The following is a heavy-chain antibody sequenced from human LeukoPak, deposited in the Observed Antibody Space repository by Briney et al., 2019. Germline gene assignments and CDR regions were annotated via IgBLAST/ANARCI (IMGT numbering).Heavy chain of an antibody. CDR2: IIPIFGTA. J-gene: IGHJ4*02. Sequence: PWASVKVSCKASGGTFSSYAISWVRQAPGQGLEWMGGIIPIFGTANYAQKFQGRVTITADKSTTTAYMELGSLRSEDTAVIAAAGPYYFDYWGQGTLVTVSS. CDR1: GGTFSSYA. CDR3: AGPYYFDY. D-gene: IGHD6-13*01. V-gene: IGHV1-69*06.